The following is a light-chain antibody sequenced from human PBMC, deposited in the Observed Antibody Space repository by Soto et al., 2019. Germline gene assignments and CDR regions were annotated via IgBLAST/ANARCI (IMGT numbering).Light chain of an antibody. V-gene: IGKV3-15*01. CDR2: DAS. J-gene: IGKJ1*01. CDR3: LQDYGDSWT. Sequence: IVLTQSPATLSVSPGERATLSCRASQAVGSNLAWYQQRPGQAPRLLIYDASTRATGIPHRFSGGGSGTDFTLTISSLQSDDFASYYCLQDYGDSWTFGQGTKVEIE. CDR1: QAVGSN.